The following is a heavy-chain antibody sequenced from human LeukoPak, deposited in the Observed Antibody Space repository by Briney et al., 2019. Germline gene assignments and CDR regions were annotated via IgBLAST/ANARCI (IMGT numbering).Heavy chain of an antibody. D-gene: IGHD3-22*01. CDR2: IYYSGST. CDR1: GGSISSSSYY. CDR3: ARDREALYYYDSSGSIDY. Sequence: PSETLSLTCTVSGGSISSSSYYWGWLRQPPGKGLEWIGSIYYSGSTYYNPSLKSRVTITVDTSKNQFSLKLRSVTAADTAVYYCARDREALYYYDSSGSIDYWGQGTLVTVSS. J-gene: IGHJ4*02. V-gene: IGHV4-39*07.